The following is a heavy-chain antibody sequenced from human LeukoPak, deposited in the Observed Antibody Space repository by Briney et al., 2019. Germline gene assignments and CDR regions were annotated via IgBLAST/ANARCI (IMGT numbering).Heavy chain of an antibody. V-gene: IGHV1-2*02. J-gene: IGHJ4*02. D-gene: IGHD2-15*01. CDR3: ASGGVVGGSSLGPEDY. Sequence: ASVKVSCKASGYTFTGYYMRWVRQAPGQGLEWMGWINPNSGGTNYAQKFQGRVTMTRDTSISTAYMELSRLRSDDTAVYYCASGGVVGGSSLGPEDYWGQGTLVTVSS. CDR2: INPNSGGT. CDR1: GYTFTGYY.